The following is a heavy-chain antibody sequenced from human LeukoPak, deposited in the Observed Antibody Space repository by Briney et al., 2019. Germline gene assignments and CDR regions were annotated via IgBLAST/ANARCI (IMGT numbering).Heavy chain of an antibody. CDR1: GYTFTSYD. Sequence: ASVKVSCKSSGYTFTSYDINWVGQATGQGLEWMGWMNPNSGNTGFAQKFQGRVTMTRNTSISTAYMELSSLRSEDTAVYYCARAGYYSSSWLEDNWFDPWGQGTLVTVSS. CDR3: ARAGYYSSSWLEDNWFDP. V-gene: IGHV1-8*01. D-gene: IGHD6-13*01. CDR2: MNPNSGNT. J-gene: IGHJ5*02.